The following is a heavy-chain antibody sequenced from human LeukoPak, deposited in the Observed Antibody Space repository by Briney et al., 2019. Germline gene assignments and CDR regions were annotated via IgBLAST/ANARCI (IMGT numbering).Heavy chain of an antibody. J-gene: IGHJ5*02. Sequence: ASVKVSCKASGGTFSSYAISWVRQAPGQGLEWMGWINPNSGGTSYAQKFQGRVTMTRDTSISTAYMELSRLRSEDTAVYYCASIVATIYWFDPWGQGTLVTVSS. V-gene: IGHV1-2*02. D-gene: IGHD5-12*01. CDR2: INPNSGGT. CDR1: GGTFSSYA. CDR3: ASIVATIYWFDP.